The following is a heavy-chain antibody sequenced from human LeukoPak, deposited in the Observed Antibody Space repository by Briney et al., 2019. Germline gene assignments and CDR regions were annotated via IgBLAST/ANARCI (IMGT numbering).Heavy chain of an antibody. CDR1: EFTFSSYN. J-gene: IGHJ3*02. CDR3: ARVRSVGGNPHAFNI. Sequence: GGSLRLSCAASEFTFSSYNMNWVRQAPGKGLEWVSCISGSGKYIYYADSVKGRFTISRDNAKNSLYLQMNSLRVEDTALYYCARVRSVGGNPHAFNIWGQGTMVTVSS. D-gene: IGHD4-23*01. CDR2: ISGSGKYI. V-gene: IGHV3-21*01.